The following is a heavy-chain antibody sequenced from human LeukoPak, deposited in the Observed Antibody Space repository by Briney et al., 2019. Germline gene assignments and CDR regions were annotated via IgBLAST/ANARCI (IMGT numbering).Heavy chain of an antibody. CDR3: AKVRPSSSWYDGFDY. V-gene: IGHV3-9*01. CDR2: ISWNRGSI. J-gene: IGHJ4*02. CDR1: GFTFDDYA. Sequence: GGSLRLSCAASGFTFDDYAMHWVRHAPGKGVEWVSGISWNRGSIVYADSVKGRFTISRDNANNSLYLQMNSLRAEDTALYYCAKVRPSSSWYDGFDYWGQGTLVTVSS. D-gene: IGHD6-13*01.